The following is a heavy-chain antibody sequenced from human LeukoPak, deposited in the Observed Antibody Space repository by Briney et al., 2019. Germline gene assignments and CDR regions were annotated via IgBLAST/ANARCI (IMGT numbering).Heavy chain of an antibody. Sequence: GGSLRLSCAASGFTFSDYYMNWIRQAPGKGLEWVSYISTSGSTINYVDSVKGRFTISRDNTKNSLYLQMNSLRAEDTAVYYCARGRRGYNYGAAYWGQGTLVTVSS. J-gene: IGHJ4*02. CDR2: ISTSGSTI. CDR1: GFTFSDYY. V-gene: IGHV3-11*04. D-gene: IGHD5-18*01. CDR3: ARGRRGYNYGAAY.